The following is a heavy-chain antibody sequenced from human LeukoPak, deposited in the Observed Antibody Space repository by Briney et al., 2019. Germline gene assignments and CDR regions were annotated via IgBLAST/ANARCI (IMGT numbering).Heavy chain of an antibody. Sequence: SETLSLTCTVSGGSIGSYYWNWIRQPPGKGLEWIGYIYYSGSTNYNPSLKSRVTISVDTSKNQFSLKLSSVTAADTAVYYCARVDTAMVLDYWGQGTLVTVSS. D-gene: IGHD5-18*01. J-gene: IGHJ4*02. CDR2: IYYSGST. CDR1: GGSIGSYY. CDR3: ARVDTAMVLDY. V-gene: IGHV4-59*08.